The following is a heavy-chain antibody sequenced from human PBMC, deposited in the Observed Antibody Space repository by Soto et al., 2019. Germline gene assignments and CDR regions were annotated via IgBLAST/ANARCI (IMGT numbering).Heavy chain of an antibody. Sequence: EVQLLESGGGLVQPGGSLRLSCAASGFTFSSYVMSWVRQAPGKGLEWVSAISGSGGSTYYADSVKGRFTISRDNSKNTLYLQMNSLRAEDTAVYYCAKGGSNYSNYGYFDYWGQGTLVTVSS. CDR2: ISGSGGST. CDR3: AKGGSNYSNYGYFDY. D-gene: IGHD4-4*01. J-gene: IGHJ4*02. CDR1: GFTFSSYV. V-gene: IGHV3-23*01.